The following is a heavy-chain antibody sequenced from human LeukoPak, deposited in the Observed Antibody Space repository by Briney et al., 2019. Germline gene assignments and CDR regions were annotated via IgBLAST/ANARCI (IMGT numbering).Heavy chain of an antibody. CDR3: ARGGENYYDSSGYSDY. CDR1: GYTFTSYG. D-gene: IGHD3-22*01. CDR2: ISAYNGNT. Sequence: ASVKVSCKASGYTFTSYGISWVRQAPGQGLEWMGWISAYNGNTNYAHNLQGRVTMTTDTSTSTVYMELRSLRSDDTAVYYCARGGENYYDSSGYSDYWGQGTLVTVSS. J-gene: IGHJ4*02. V-gene: IGHV1-18*01.